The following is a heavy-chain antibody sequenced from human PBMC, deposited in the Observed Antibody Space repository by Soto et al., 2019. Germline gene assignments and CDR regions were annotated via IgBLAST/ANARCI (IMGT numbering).Heavy chain of an antibody. Sequence: GGSLRLSCAASGFTFSDYYMSWIRQAPGKGLEWVSYISSSSSCTNYADSVKGRFTISRDNAKNSLYLQMNSLRAEDTAVYYCARSDLGYCSSTSCPIDYWGQGTLVTVSS. J-gene: IGHJ4*02. V-gene: IGHV3-11*06. CDR1: GFTFSDYY. CDR2: ISSSSSCT. CDR3: ARSDLGYCSSTSCPIDY. D-gene: IGHD2-2*01.